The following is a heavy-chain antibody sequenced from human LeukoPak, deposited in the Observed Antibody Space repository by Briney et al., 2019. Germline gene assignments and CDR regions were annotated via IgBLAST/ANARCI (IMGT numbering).Heavy chain of an antibody. V-gene: IGHV3-23*01. D-gene: IGHD3-10*01. CDR2: ISGRGDDT. CDR1: GFTFSSYA. Sequence: PGGSLRLSCAASGFTFSSYAMSWVRQAPGKGLEWVSSISGRGDDTYYADSVKGRFTVSRDNSRNTLFLQMNSLRPDDTAIYYCAQGENFYFGSGTYQPNWGQGTLVTVSS. CDR3: AQGENFYFGSGTYQPN. J-gene: IGHJ4*02.